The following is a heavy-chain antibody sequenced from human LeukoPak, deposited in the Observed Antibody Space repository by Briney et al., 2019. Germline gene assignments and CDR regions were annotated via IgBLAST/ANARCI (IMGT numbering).Heavy chain of an antibody. CDR2: INESGTT. J-gene: IGHJ5*02. D-gene: IGHD3-10*01. Sequence: SETLSLTCAAFGGSFSGYYWIWVRHAPGKGLEWIGEINESGTTNYNASLNNRVTISVDTSKNQYSLKLTSLTAADTAVFYCARALMTLVRGVPRTTWFHPWGQGTLVTVSS. CDR3: ARALMTLVRGVPRTTWFHP. V-gene: IGHV4-34*01. CDR1: GGSFSGYY.